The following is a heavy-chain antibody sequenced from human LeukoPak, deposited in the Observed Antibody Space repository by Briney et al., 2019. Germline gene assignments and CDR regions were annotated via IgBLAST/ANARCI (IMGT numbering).Heavy chain of an antibody. J-gene: IGHJ4*02. D-gene: IGHD6-19*01. CDR3: AKDGGAVAGTIVN. V-gene: IGHV3-30*18. CDR2: ISHDGSNT. Sequence: GRSLRLSCADSGFTFSSHGMHGVRQAPGKGLEWVAVISHDGSNTYYADSMKGRFTISRDNSKNTLYLQINSLRAEDTAVYYCAKDGGAVAGTIVNWGQGTLVTVSS. CDR1: GFTFSSHG.